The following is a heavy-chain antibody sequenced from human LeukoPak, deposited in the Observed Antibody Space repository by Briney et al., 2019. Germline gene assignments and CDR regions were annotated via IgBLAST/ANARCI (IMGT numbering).Heavy chain of an antibody. J-gene: IGHJ3*02. V-gene: IGHV1-2*02. D-gene: IGHD1-20*01. Sequence: GASVKVSCKASGYTFTGYYMHWVRQAPGQGLEWMGWINPNSGGTNYAQKFQGRVTMTRDTSISTAYMELSRLRSDDTAVYYCARDLSITGRGNYDAFDIWGQGTMVTVSS. CDR2: INPNSGGT. CDR3: ARDLSITGRGNYDAFDI. CDR1: GYTFTGYY.